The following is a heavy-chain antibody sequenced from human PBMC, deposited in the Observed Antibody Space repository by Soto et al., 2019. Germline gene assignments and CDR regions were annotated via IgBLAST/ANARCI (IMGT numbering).Heavy chain of an antibody. V-gene: IGHV4-34*01. J-gene: IGHJ4*02. CDR2: IYHSGST. CDR3: ARASTTVTTLDY. Sequence: PLETLSLTCAVYGGSFSGYYWSLIRQPPGKGLEWIGYIYHSGSTYYNPSLKSRVTISVDRSKNQFSLKLSSVTAADTAVYYCARASTTVTTLDYWGQGTLVTVSS. CDR1: GGSFSGYY. D-gene: IGHD4-17*01.